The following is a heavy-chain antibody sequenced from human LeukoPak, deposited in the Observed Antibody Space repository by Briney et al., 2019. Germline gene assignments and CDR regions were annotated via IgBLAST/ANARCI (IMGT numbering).Heavy chain of an antibody. CDR1: GGSFSGYY. D-gene: IGHD4-17*01. Sequence: PSETLSLTCAVYGGSFSGYYWGWTRQPPGKGLEWIGEINHSGSTNYNPSLKSRVTISVDTSKNQFSLKLSSVTAADTAVYYCARGSLYGDYNWFDPWGQGTLVTVSS. CDR2: INHSGST. V-gene: IGHV4-34*01. J-gene: IGHJ5*02. CDR3: ARGSLYGDYNWFDP.